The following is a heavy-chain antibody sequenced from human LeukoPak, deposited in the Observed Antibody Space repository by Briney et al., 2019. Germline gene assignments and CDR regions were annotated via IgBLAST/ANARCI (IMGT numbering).Heavy chain of an antibody. Sequence: GGSLRLSCVASGFTFSSYSMNWVRQAPGKGLEWVSSISSSSSYIYYTDSVKGRFTISRDNAKNSLYLQMNSLRAEDTAVYYCARSTRSGLYYFDYWGQGTLVTVSS. V-gene: IGHV3-21*01. CDR3: ARSTRSGLYYFDY. D-gene: IGHD3-3*01. J-gene: IGHJ4*02. CDR2: ISSSSSYI. CDR1: GFTFSSYS.